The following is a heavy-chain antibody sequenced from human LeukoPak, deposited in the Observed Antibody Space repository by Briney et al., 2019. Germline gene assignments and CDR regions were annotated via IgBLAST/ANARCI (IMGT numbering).Heavy chain of an antibody. CDR3: ATWGRGLLNDAFDI. D-gene: IGHD3-16*01. J-gene: IGHJ3*02. CDR1: GYTLTELS. Sequence: ASVKVSCKVSGYTLTELSMHWVRHAPGKGLEWMGGFDPEDGETTYAQKFQGRVTMTEDTSTDTAYMELSSLRSEATAVYYCATWGRGLLNDAFDIWGQGTMVTVSS. CDR2: FDPEDGET. V-gene: IGHV1-24*01.